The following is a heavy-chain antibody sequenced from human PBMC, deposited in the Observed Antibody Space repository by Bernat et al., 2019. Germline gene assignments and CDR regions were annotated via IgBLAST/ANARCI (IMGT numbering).Heavy chain of an antibody. J-gene: IGHJ6*03. CDR2: IYYSGST. V-gene: IGHV4-59*01. D-gene: IGHD6-13*01. CDR3: AGAIAALSGYYYYYMDV. CDR1: GGSICSYY. Sequence: QVQLQESGPGLVKPSETLSLTCTVSGGSICSYYWSWIRQPPGKGLEWIGYIYYSGSTNYNPSLKSRVTISVDTSKNQFSLKLSSVTAADTAVYYCAGAIAALSGYYYYYMDVWGKGTTVTVSS.